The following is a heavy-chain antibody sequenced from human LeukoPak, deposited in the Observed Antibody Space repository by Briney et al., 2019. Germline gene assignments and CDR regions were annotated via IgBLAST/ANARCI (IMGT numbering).Heavy chain of an antibody. CDR3: ARVTVAFDI. Sequence: SETLSLTCTVSGGSISSSSDYWGWIRQPPGKGLEWIGSIYYSGSTYYNPSLKSRVTISVDTSKNQFSLKLSSVTAADTAVYYCARVTVAFDIWGQGSMVTVSS. CDR1: GGSISSSSDY. V-gene: IGHV4-39*07. CDR2: IYYSGST. J-gene: IGHJ3*02. D-gene: IGHD4-17*01.